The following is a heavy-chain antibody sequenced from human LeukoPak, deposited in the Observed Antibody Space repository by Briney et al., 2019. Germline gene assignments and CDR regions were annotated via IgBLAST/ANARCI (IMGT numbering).Heavy chain of an antibody. CDR1: GYTFTSYY. D-gene: IGHD3-9*01. V-gene: IGHV1-46*01. CDR2: INPSGGST. Sequence: ASVKVSCKSSGYTFTSYYMHWVRQAPGQGLEWMGIINPSGGSTSYAQKFQGRVTMTRDMSTSTVYMELSSLRSEDTAVYYCARSPGRYYDYWGRGTLVPVSA. J-gene: IGHJ2*01. CDR3: ARSPGRYYDY.